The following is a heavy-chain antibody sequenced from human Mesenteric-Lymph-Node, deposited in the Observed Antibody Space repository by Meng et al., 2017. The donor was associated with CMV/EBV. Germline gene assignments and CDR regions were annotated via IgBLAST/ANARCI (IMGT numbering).Heavy chain of an antibody. Sequence: ASVKVSCKASGYTLSGYYVHWVRQAPGQGLEWMAWIDPNSGCTNYAQKFQGRVSVTRERSINTAYMELSRLTSDDTAVYYCARDDYNSGTYIDLWGQGTLVTVSS. J-gene: IGHJ4*02. V-gene: IGHV1-2*02. CDR1: GYTLSGYY. CDR2: IDPNSGCT. CDR3: ARDDYNSGTYIDL. D-gene: IGHD3-10*01.